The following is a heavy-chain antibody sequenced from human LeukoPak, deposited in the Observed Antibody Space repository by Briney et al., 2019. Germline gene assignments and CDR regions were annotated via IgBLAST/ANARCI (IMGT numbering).Heavy chain of an antibody. D-gene: IGHD3-10*01. J-gene: IGHJ4*02. V-gene: IGHV3-21*01. CDR1: GFTFSSYG. CDR2: ISSSSSYI. Sequence: GGSLRLSCAASGFTFSSYGMNWVRQAPGKGLEWVSSISSSSSYIYYADSVKGRFTISRDNAKNSLYLQMNSLRAEDTAVYYCARAIAPPITMVRGVIGTFDYWGQGTLVTVSS. CDR3: ARAIAPPITMVRGVIGTFDY.